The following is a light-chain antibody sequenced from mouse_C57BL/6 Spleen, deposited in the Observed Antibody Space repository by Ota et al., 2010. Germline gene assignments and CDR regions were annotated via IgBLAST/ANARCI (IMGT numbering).Light chain of an antibody. J-gene: IGKJ5*01. CDR1: QDVSTD. CDR3: QQYSSYPLT. Sequence: VMTQSHKFMSTAVGDRVSITCKASQDVSTDVAWYQQKPGQSPKLLIYWASTRHTGVPDRFTGSGSGTDFTLTISNVQSEDLADYFCQQYSSYPLTFGAGTKL. CDR2: WAS. V-gene: IGKV6-23*01.